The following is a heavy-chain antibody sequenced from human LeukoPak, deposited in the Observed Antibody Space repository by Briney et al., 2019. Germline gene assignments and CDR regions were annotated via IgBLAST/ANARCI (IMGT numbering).Heavy chain of an antibody. CDR1: GGSISSYY. D-gene: IGHD4-17*01. J-gene: IGHJ4*02. Sequence: SETLSLTCTVSGGSISSYYWSWIRQPPGKGLEWIGYIYYSGSTNYNPSLKSRVTISVDTSKNQFSLKLSSVTAADTAVYYCARGSEYGVDYFDYWGQGTLVTVSS. CDR3: ARGSEYGVDYFDY. V-gene: IGHV4-59*01. CDR2: IYYSGST.